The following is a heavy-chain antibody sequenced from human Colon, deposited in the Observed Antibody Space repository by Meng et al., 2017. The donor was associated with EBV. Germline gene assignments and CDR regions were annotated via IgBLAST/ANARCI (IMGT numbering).Heavy chain of an antibody. V-gene: IGHV4-31*03. D-gene: IGHD6-19*01. Sequence: VQRPDSGPGLVKPSQTLSLTCTVSGGSVSSGGYYWTWIRQHPGKGLEWFGHIYYSGSTFYNPSLKRRVIISIDTSKNQFSLNLRSVTAADTAVYYCARVSSGWDYFDYWGQGTLVTVSS. J-gene: IGHJ4*02. CDR3: ARVSSGWDYFDY. CDR1: GGSVSSGGYY. CDR2: IYYSGST.